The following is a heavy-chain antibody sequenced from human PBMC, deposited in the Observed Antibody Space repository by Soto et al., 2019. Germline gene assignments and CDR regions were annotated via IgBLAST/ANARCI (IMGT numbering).Heavy chain of an antibody. CDR2: ISSSSSYT. CDR1: GFTFSDYY. V-gene: IGHV3-11*05. D-gene: IGHD3-10*01. Sequence: GGSLILSCAASGFTFSDYYMSWIRQAPGKGLGWVSYISSSSSYTNYADSVKGRFTISRDNAKNSLYLQMNSLRAEDTAVYYCARVVHYYGSGSYYGPYFDYWGQGTLVTVS. J-gene: IGHJ4*02. CDR3: ARVVHYYGSGSYYGPYFDY.